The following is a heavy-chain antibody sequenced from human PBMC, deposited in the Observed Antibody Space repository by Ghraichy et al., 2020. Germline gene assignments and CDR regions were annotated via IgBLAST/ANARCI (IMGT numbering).Heavy chain of an antibody. Sequence: GGSLRLSCAASGFTFSSYGMHWVRQAPGKGLEWVAVIWYDGSNKYYADSVKGRFTISRDNSKNTLYLQMNSLRAEDTAVYYCARDTAGYCSSTSCYRWFDPWGQGTLVTVSS. V-gene: IGHV3-33*01. CDR1: GFTFSSYG. CDR3: ARDTAGYCSSTSCYRWFDP. J-gene: IGHJ5*02. CDR2: IWYDGSNK. D-gene: IGHD2-2*01.